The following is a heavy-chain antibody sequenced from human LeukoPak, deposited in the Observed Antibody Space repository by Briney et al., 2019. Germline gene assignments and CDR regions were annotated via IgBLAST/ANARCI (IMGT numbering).Heavy chain of an antibody. CDR3: ARAAWGSVDY. Sequence: GGSLRLSCAASGFTFSTYWISWVRQAPGRGLDWVANINQDGSDKYYVDSVKGRFTISRDNARNSLYLQMNSLRVEDTAVYYCARAAWGSVDYWGQGTLVTVSS. CDR1: GFTFSTYW. D-gene: IGHD7-27*01. J-gene: IGHJ4*02. CDR2: INQDGSDK. V-gene: IGHV3-7*01.